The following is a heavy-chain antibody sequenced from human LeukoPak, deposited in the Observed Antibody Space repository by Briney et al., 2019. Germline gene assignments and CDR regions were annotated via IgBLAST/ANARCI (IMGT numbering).Heavy chain of an antibody. J-gene: IGHJ3*02. CDR2: IWYDGSNK. CDR3: ARDLQRMIVVVNDAFDI. CDR1: GFTFNNYG. Sequence: HPGGSLRLSCAASGFTFNNYGMHWVRQAPGKGLEWMAPIWYDGSNKYYADSVKGRFTISRDNSKNTLYLQMNSLRAEDTAVYYCARDLQRMIVVVNDAFDIWGQGTMVTVSS. D-gene: IGHD3-22*01. V-gene: IGHV3-33*01.